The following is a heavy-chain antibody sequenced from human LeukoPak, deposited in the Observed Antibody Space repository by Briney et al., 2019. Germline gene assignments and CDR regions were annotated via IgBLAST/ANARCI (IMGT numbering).Heavy chain of an antibody. CDR1: GDSISSFW. CDR2: IYYSGST. D-gene: IGHD1-1*01. CDR3: ARDLELERNRWNYFES. J-gene: IGHJ4*02. V-gene: IGHV4-59*01. Sequence: SETLSLTCTVPGDSISSFWWSWIRQPPGKGLEWIGCIYYSGSTKYNPSLKSRVAISVDTSKNQFSLKLTSVTAADTAVYYCARDLELERNRWNYFESWGQGTLVTVSS.